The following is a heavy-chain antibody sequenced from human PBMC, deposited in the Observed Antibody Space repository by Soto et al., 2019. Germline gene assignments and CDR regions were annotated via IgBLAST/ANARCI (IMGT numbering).Heavy chain of an antibody. V-gene: IGHV1-18*04. Sequence: QVQLVQSEAEVKKPGASVKVSCEASGYTFINHGISWVRQAPGQGLEWMGWVSGSNGNTKYAQKFQGRVTMTTETSTSTAHMELRNLRSXXXXXYFCARDFYPLAYXXXPWGXXTXVXVSX. J-gene: IGHJ5*02. CDR3: ARDFYPLAYXXXP. CDR1: GYTFINHG. CDR2: VSGSNGNT. D-gene: IGHD1-26*01.